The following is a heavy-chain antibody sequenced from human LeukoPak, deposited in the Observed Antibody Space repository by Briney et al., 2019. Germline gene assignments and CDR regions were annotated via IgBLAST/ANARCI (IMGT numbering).Heavy chain of an antibody. Sequence: GGSLKISCKGSGYSFTTYWIGWVRQMPGKGLEWMGIIYPGDSDTRYSPSFQGQVTISADKSISTAYLQWSSLKASDTAMYYCARRSLYYAAGYWGQGTLVTVSS. CDR1: GYSFTTYW. J-gene: IGHJ4*02. V-gene: IGHV5-51*01. D-gene: IGHD3-16*02. CDR3: ARRSLYYAAGY. CDR2: IYPGDSDT.